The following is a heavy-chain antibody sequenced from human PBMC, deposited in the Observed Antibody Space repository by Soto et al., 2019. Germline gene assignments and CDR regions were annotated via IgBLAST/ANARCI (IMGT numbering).Heavy chain of an antibody. J-gene: IGHJ6*02. V-gene: IGHV1-69*06. D-gene: IGHD3-10*01. CDR3: ARDVTMVRGVSHYYYGMDV. CDR2: IIPIFGTA. CDR1: GGTFSSYA. Sequence: ASVKVSCKASGGTFSSYAISWVRQAPGQGXEWMGGIIPIFGTANYAQKFQGRVTITADKSTSTAYMELSSLRSEDTAVYYCARDVTMVRGVSHYYYGMDVWGQGTTVTVSS.